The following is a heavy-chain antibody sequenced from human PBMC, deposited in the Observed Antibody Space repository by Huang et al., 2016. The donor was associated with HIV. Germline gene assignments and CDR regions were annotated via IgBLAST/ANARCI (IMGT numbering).Heavy chain of an antibody. CDR3: TREYTVAGAFDL. CDR1: GFRFANYA. D-gene: IGHD5-12*01. V-gene: IGHV3-30*14. CDR2: KSNDGSSR. Sequence: QVQLVESGGGVVHPGRSLRLFCAASGFRFANYAMHWVGQAPGKGVEGVTFKSNDGSSRYYADSVKGRFTISRDKFKNALYLQMNRLRGDDTAVYYCTREYTVAGAFDLWGQGTMVTVSS. J-gene: IGHJ3*01.